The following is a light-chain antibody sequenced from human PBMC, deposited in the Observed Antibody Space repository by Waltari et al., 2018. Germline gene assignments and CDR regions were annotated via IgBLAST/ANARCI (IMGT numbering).Light chain of an antibody. Sequence: DIQMTQSPSTLSASVGDRVTITCRASQSISSWLAWYQLKPGKAPKLLIYKASSLESGVPSRFSGSGSGTEFTLTISSLQPDDFATYYCQQYNSYSPITFGPGTKVDIK. CDR1: QSISSW. CDR2: KAS. CDR3: QQYNSYSPIT. J-gene: IGKJ3*01. V-gene: IGKV1-5*03.